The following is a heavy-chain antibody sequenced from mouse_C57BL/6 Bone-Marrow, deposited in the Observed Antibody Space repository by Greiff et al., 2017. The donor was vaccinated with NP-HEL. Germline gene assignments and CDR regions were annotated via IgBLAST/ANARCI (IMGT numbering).Heavy chain of an antibody. CDR1: GFTFSSYA. CDR2: ISSGGDYI. J-gene: IGHJ3*01. V-gene: IGHV5-9-1*02. CDR3: TRDSLSTMVTTTGAWFAY. Sequence: EVKVEESGEGLVKPGGSLKLSCAASGFTFSSYAMSWVRQTPEKRLEWVAYISSGGDYIYYADTVKGRFTISRDNARNTLYLQMSSLKSEDTAMYYCTRDSLSTMVTTTGAWFAYWGQGTLVTVSA. D-gene: IGHD2-2*01.